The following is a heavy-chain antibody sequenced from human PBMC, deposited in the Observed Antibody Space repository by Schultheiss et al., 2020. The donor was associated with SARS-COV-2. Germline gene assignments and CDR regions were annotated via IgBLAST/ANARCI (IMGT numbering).Heavy chain of an antibody. CDR1: GYSISSGYY. CDR3: ARDAYGEGFFDP. CDR2: IHHRGNT. Sequence: SQTLSLTCAVSGYSISSGYYWGWIRQPPGKGLEWIGSIHHRGNTYYNPSLKSRVTISVDTSKNQFSLKVSAVTAADTAVYYCARDAYGEGFFDPWGQGTLVTVSS. V-gene: IGHV4-38-2*02. D-gene: IGHD4-17*01. J-gene: IGHJ5*02.